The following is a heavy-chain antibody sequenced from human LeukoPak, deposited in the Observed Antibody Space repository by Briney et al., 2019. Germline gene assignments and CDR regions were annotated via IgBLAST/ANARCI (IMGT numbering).Heavy chain of an antibody. J-gene: IGHJ4*02. CDR3: ATWEDYYGSGSPYYFDY. V-gene: IGHV3-7*01. Sequence: GGSLRLSCAASGFTFSSYWMSWVRQAPGKGLEWVANIKQDGSEKYYVDSVKGRFTISRDNAKNSLYLQMNSLRAEDTAVYYCATWEDYYGSGSPYYFDYWGQGTLVTVSS. CDR1: GFTFSSYW. D-gene: IGHD3-10*01. CDR2: IKQDGSEK.